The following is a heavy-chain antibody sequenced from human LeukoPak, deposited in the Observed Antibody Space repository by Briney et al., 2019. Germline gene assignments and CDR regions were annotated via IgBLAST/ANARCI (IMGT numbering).Heavy chain of an antibody. CDR3: ARPRDSSSWYFDY. CDR1: GFTFSSYG. V-gene: IGHV3-30*02. CDR2: IRYDGSNK. D-gene: IGHD6-13*01. J-gene: IGHJ4*02. Sequence: GGSLRLSCAASGFTFSSYGMHWVRQAPGKGLEWVAFIRYDGSNKYYADSVKGRFTISRDNSKNTLYLQMNSLRAEDTAVYYCARPRDSSSWYFDYWGQGTLVTVSS.